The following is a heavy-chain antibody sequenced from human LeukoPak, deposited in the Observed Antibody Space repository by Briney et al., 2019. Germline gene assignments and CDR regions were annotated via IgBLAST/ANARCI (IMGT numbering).Heavy chain of an antibody. Sequence: PGGSLRLSCAASGFTFSSYSMNWVRQAPGKGLEWVSSISSSSSYIYYADSVKGRFTISRDNSGNTLYLQLRGLGAEDTATYYCAKVQMSTGWTFDLWGQGSLVTVSS. V-gene: IGHV3-21*04. CDR2: ISSSSSYI. D-gene: IGHD2-2*01. CDR3: AKVQMSTGWTFDL. CDR1: GFTFSSYS. J-gene: IGHJ4*02.